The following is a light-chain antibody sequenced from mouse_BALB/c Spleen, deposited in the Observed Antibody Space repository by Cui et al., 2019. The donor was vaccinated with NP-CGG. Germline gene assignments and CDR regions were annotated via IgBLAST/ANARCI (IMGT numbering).Light chain of an antibody. CDR2: GTN. Sequence: QAVVTQESALTTSPGETVTLTCRSSTGTVTTSNYANWVQEKPDQLFTGLIGGTNNRAPGVPARFSGSLIGDKAALTITGEQTEEEAIYFCALWYSNHWVFGGGTKLTVL. CDR3: ALWYSNHWV. V-gene: IGLV1*01. J-gene: IGLJ1*01. CDR1: TGTVTTSNY.